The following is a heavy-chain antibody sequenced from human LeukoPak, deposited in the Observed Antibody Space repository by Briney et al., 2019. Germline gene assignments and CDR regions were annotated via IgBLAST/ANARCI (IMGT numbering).Heavy chain of an antibody. CDR1: GFTFSSYT. Sequence: GGSLRLSCAASGFTFSSYTMSWVRQAPGKGLEGVSSISSSSRYIFDANSLKGRFTLSRDNSKNTLYLQMNSLRAEDTAVYYCARDPAVRGVIILDCWGQGTLVTVSS. D-gene: IGHD3-10*01. CDR2: ISSSSRYI. J-gene: IGHJ4*02. V-gene: IGHV3-21*01. CDR3: ARDPAVRGVIILDC.